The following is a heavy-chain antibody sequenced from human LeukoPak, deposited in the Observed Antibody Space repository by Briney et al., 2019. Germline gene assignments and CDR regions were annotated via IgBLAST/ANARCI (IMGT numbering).Heavy chain of an antibody. Sequence: SVKASCKASGGTFSSYAISWVRQAPGQGLEWMGGIIPIFGTANYAQKFQGRVTITTDESTSTAYMELSSLRSEDTAVYYCARDTYYDSSGYYDPPRAFDIWGQGTMVTVSS. CDR3: ARDTYYDSSGYYDPPRAFDI. CDR2: IIPIFGTA. CDR1: GGTFSSYA. J-gene: IGHJ3*02. D-gene: IGHD3-22*01. V-gene: IGHV1-69*05.